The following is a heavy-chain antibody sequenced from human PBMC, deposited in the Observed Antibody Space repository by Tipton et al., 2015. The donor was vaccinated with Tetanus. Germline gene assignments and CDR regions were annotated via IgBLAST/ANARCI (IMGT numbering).Heavy chain of an antibody. D-gene: IGHD3-9*01. CDR2: INHSGST. J-gene: IGHJ4*02. V-gene: IGHV4-34*01. Sequence: TLSLTCAVYGGSFSGYYWSWIRQPPGKGLEWIGEINHSGSTNYNPSLKSRVTISVDTSKNQFSLKLSSVTAADTAVYYCARGTTLRPVLRYYDWLLHPPYYFDYWGQGTLVTVSS. CDR1: GGSFSGYY. CDR3: ARGTTLRPVLRYYDWLLHPPYYFDY.